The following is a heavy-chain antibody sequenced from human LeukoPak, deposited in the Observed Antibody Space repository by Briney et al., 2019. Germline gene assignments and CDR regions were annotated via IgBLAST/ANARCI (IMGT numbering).Heavy chain of an antibody. D-gene: IGHD5-18*01. CDR3: ASSGYSYGRGVGY. Sequence: SQTLSLTCTVSGGSISSGSYYWSWIRQPAGTGLEWIGYIYHSGSTYYNPSLKSRVTISVDRSKNQFSLKLSSVTAADTAVYYCASSGYSYGRGVGYWGQGTLVTVSS. CDR2: IYHSGST. CDR1: GGSISSGSYY. V-gene: IGHV4-30-2*01. J-gene: IGHJ4*02.